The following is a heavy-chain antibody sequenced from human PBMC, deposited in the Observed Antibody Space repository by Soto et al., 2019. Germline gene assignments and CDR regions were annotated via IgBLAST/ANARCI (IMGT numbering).Heavy chain of an antibody. CDR2: ISWNSGDI. CDR1: GFSFDDYG. J-gene: IGHJ4*02. CDR3: AKDNDLDRDGPFDY. V-gene: IGHV3-9*01. D-gene: IGHD2-2*03. Sequence: EVQLVESGGGSVQPGRSLRLSCAASGFSFDDYGMHWVRQGPGKGLEWVSGISWNSGDIYYAGSVNGRFTISRDNAKRSLYLQMNTLRTEDTALYYCAKDNDLDRDGPFDYWGQGILVTVSS.